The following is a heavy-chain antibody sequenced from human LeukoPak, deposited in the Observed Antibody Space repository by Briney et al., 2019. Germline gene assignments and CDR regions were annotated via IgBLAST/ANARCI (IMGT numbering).Heavy chain of an antibody. CDR1: GFIIDDYA. Sequence: ALLLSCAASGFIIDDYAMHWIRQAPGKGLEGVSGISWASGSRGYADSVKGRFTISKDNAKNSLYLQMNSLRPEDTALYYCAKIQYSPSSGFDCWGQGTLVTVSS. J-gene: IGHJ4*02. CDR3: AKIQYSPSSGFDC. D-gene: IGHD6-6*01. V-gene: IGHV3-9*01. CDR2: ISWASGSR.